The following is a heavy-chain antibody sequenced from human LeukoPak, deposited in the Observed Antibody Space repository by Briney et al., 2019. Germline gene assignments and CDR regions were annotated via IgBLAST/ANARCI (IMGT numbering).Heavy chain of an antibody. CDR3: ASGVLAAMVPDY. V-gene: IGHV3-74*01. J-gene: IGHJ4*02. D-gene: IGHD5-18*01. CDR1: GFTFNSYW. Sequence: GGSLRLPCAASGFTFNSYWMHWVRQAPGKGLVWISRISGGGSATSYADSVKGRFTISRDNAQNTLYLQMNSLRPEDTAVYYCASGVLAAMVPDYWSQGILVTVSS. CDR2: ISGGGSAT.